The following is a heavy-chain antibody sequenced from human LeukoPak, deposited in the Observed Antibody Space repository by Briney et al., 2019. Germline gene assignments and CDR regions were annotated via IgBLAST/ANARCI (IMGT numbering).Heavy chain of an antibody. J-gene: IGHJ3*02. CDR3: ARDNTVTTVGAFDI. CDR1: GGTFSSYA. V-gene: IGHV1-69*05. D-gene: IGHD4-17*01. CDR2: IIPIFGTA. Sequence: SVKVSCKASGGTFSSYAISWVRQAPGQGLEWMGGIIPIFGTANYAQKFQGRVTITTDESTSTAYMELSSLRSEDTAVYYCARDNTVTTVGAFDIWGQGTMVTVSS.